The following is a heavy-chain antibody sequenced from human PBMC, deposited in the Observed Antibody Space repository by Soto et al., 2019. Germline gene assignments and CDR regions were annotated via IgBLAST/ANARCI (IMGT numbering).Heavy chain of an antibody. D-gene: IGHD3-3*01. J-gene: IGHJ6*02. CDR2: INHSGSP. CDR1: VGSLSTYF. V-gene: IGHV4-34*01. Sequence: SETLSLTCGSSGSLPVGSLSTYFWTWIGQPPGKGLEWIGEINHSGSPNYSPSLRGRVTISLDTSKKQFSLNLSSVTAADTAVYFCARARFSQWSQDYYGLDVWGQGTTVTVSS. CDR3: ARARFSQWSQDYYGLDV.